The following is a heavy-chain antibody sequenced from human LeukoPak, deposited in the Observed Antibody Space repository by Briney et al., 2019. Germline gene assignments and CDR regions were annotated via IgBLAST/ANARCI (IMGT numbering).Heavy chain of an antibody. V-gene: IGHV1-18*01. Sequence: GASVKVSCKASGYTFTSYGISWVRQAPGQGLEWMGWISAYNGNTNYAQKLQGRVTMTTDTSTSTAYMELRSLRSEDTAVYYCARSGRAVWFGELSILNYFDYWGQGTLVTVSS. CDR2: ISAYNGNT. CDR3: ARSGRAVWFGELSILNYFDY. D-gene: IGHD3-10*01. CDR1: GYTFTSYG. J-gene: IGHJ4*02.